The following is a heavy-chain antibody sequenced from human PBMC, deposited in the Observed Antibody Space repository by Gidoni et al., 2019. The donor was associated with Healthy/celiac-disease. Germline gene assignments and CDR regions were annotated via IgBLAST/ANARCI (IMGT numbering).Heavy chain of an antibody. D-gene: IGHD3-3*01. V-gene: IGHV4-39*01. CDR2: IYYSGST. J-gene: IGHJ6*02. Sequence: GLEWLGSIYYSGSTYYNPSLKSRVTISVDTSKNQFSLKLSSVTAADTAVYYCARRPGITIFGVVITLFGMDVWGQGTTVTVSS. CDR3: ARRPGITIFGVVITLFGMDV.